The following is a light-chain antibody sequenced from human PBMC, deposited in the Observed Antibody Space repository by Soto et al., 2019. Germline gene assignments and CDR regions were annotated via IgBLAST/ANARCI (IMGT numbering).Light chain of an antibody. CDR2: GAF. J-gene: IGKJ4*01. Sequence: EIVLTQSPATLSLSPWERATLSCRASPSVPNYLAWYQQKPGQAPRLLIYGAFNRATGIPARFSGSGSGADFTLTISSLEPEDFAVYYCQQYGSSPQLTFGGGTKVDIK. CDR1: PSVPNY. CDR3: QQYGSSPQLT. V-gene: IGKV3-11*01.